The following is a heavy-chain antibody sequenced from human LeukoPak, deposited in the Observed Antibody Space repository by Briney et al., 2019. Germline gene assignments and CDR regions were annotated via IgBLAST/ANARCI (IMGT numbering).Heavy chain of an antibody. Sequence: SETLSLTCAVSGGSISSGGYSWSWIRQPPGKGLEWIGYIYHSGSTYYNPSLKSRVTISVDRSKNQFSLKLSSVTAADTAVYYCARFPRITGTTSDGFDIWGQGTMVTVSS. CDR1: GGSISSGGYS. CDR3: ARFPRITGTTSDGFDI. CDR2: IYHSGST. V-gene: IGHV4-30-2*01. J-gene: IGHJ3*02. D-gene: IGHD1-7*01.